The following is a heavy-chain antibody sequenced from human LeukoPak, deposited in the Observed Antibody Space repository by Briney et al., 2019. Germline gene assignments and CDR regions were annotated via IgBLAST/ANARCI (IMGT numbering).Heavy chain of an antibody. V-gene: IGHV3-30*18. D-gene: IGHD4-17*01. Sequence: PGGSLRLSCAASGFTFSSYGMHWVRQAPGKGLEWVAVISYDGSNKYYADSVKGRFTISRDNSKNTLYLQMNSLRAEDTAVYYCAKDRIYGDYEYWGQGTLVTVSS. CDR3: AKDRIYGDYEY. CDR1: GFTFSSYG. CDR2: ISYDGSNK. J-gene: IGHJ4*02.